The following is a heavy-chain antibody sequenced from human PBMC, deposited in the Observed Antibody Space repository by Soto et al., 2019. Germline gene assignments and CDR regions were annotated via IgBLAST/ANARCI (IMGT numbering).Heavy chain of an antibody. CDR3: AKTRTIFGVVSRHYFDY. Sequence: VQLVESGGGVVQPGRSQRLSCAASGFSFSDYGMHWVRQPPGKGLEWVAYTSYDGSKTYYADSVMGRFTISRDNSKNTLFLQMNSLRPEDTAMYYCAKTRTIFGVVSRHYFDYWGQGTLVTVSS. CDR2: TSYDGSKT. V-gene: IGHV3-30*18. D-gene: IGHD3-3*01. J-gene: IGHJ4*02. CDR1: GFSFSDYG.